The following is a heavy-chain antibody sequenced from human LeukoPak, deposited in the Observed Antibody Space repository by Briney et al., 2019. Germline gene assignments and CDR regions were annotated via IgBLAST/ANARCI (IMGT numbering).Heavy chain of an antibody. Sequence: SMKVSCKASGGTFSSYAISWVRQAPGQGLEWMGGIIPIFGTANYAQKFQGRVTITTDESTSTAYMELSSLRSEDTAVYYCAREGTAYCSGGSCYVYWGQGTLVTVSS. V-gene: IGHV1-69*05. CDR3: AREGTAYCSGGSCYVY. D-gene: IGHD2-15*01. CDR2: IIPIFGTA. J-gene: IGHJ4*02. CDR1: GGTFSSYA.